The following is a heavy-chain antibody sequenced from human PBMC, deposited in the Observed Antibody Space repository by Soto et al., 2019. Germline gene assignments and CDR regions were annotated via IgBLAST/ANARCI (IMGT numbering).Heavy chain of an antibody. J-gene: IGHJ4*02. D-gene: IGHD5-12*01. CDR2: IYYSGST. V-gene: IGHV4-59*01. CDR1: GGSISSYY. CDR3: ARDSGYDLLGPFDY. Sequence: SETLSLTCTVSGGSISSYYWSWIRQPPGKGLEWIGYIYYSGSTNYNPSLKSRVTISVDTSKNQFSLKLSSVTAADTAVYYCARDSGYDLLGPFDYWGQGTLVTVSS.